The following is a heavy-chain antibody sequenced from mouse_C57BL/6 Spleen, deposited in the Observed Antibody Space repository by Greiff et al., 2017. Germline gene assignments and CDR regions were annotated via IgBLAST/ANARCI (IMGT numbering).Heavy chain of an antibody. Sequence: QVQLQQPGAELVRPGSSVKLSCKASGYTFTSYWMHWVKQRPIQGLEWIGNIDPSDSETHYNQKFKDKATLTVDKSSSTAYMQLSSLTSEDSAVYYCAIYYGNPGYFDYWGQGTTLTVSS. CDR3: AIYYGNPGYFDY. D-gene: IGHD2-1*01. CDR2: IDPSDSET. J-gene: IGHJ2*01. CDR1: GYTFTSYW. V-gene: IGHV1-52*01.